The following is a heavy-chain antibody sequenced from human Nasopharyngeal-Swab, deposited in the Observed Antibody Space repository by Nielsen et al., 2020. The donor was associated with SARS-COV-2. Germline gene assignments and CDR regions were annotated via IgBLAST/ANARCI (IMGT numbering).Heavy chain of an antibody. CDR3: ANPGYLDAFDI. CDR1: GFTFDDYA. Sequence: SLKISCAASGFTFDDYAMHWVRQAPGKGLEWVSGSSWNSGSIGYAYSVKGRFTISRDNAKNSMYLQMNSLRAEDTALYYCANPGYLDAFDIWGQGTMVTVSS. J-gene: IGHJ3*02. D-gene: IGHD3-9*01. CDR2: SSWNSGSI. V-gene: IGHV3-9*01.